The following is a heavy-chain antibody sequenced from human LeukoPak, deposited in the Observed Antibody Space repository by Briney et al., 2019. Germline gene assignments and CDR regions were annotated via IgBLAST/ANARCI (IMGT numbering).Heavy chain of an antibody. Sequence: SDTLSLTRTVSGGSISSGGYYWSWIRQHPGKGLEWIGYIYYSGSTYYNPSLKSRVTISVDTSKNQFSLKLSSVTAADTAVYYCARDRKSIATWFDPWGHGTLVTVSS. D-gene: IGHD1-26*01. CDR2: IYYSGST. V-gene: IGHV4-31*03. CDR3: ARDRKSIATWFDP. J-gene: IGHJ5*02. CDR1: GGSISSGGYY.